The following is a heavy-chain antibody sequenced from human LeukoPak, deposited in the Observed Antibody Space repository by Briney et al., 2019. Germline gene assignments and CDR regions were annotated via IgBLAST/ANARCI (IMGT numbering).Heavy chain of an antibody. Sequence: GGSLRLSCAASGFTFRWYGMSWVRQAPGKVLEWVSAISGSGSTTYYADSVKGRFTISRDNSKNTLFLQMNSLTAEDTAIYSCARPRLEYCSGGSCFDAFDIWGQGTMVTVSS. J-gene: IGHJ3*02. D-gene: IGHD2-15*01. CDR1: GFTFRWYG. CDR3: ARPRLEYCSGGSCFDAFDI. CDR2: ISGSGSTT. V-gene: IGHV3-23*01.